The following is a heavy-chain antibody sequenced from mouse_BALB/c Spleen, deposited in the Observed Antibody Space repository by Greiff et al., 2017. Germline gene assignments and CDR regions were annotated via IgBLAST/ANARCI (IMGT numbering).Heavy chain of an antibody. CDR1: GFTFSSFG. V-gene: IGHV5-17*02. D-gene: IGHD4-1*01. CDR2: ISSGSSTI. Sequence: DVHLVESGGGLVQPGGSRKLSCAASGFTFSSFGMHWVRQAPEKGLEWVAYISSGSSTIYYADTVKGRFTISRDNPKNTLFLQMTSLRSEDTAMYYCARLGRGYYAMDYWGQGTSVTVSS. J-gene: IGHJ4*01. CDR3: ARLGRGYYAMDY.